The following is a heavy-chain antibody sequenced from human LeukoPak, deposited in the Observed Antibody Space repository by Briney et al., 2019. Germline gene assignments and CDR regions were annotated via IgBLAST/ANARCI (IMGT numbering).Heavy chain of an antibody. D-gene: IGHD4-23*01. J-gene: IGHJ4*02. CDR2: ISPNSGGT. CDR1: GYTFTGYY. V-gene: IGHV1-2*02. CDR3: ARDLARWTFDY. Sequence: ASVKVSCKASGYTFTGYYMHWVRQAPGQGLEWMGWISPNSGGTNYAQKFQGRVTMTRDTSTSTAYMEVSRLRSDDTAVYYCARDLARWTFDYWGQGTLVTVSS.